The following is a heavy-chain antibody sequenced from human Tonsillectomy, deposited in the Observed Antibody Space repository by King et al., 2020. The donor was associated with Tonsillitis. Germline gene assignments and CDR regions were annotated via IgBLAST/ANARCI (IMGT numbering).Heavy chain of an antibody. V-gene: IGHV3-23*04. CDR3: AKGASVAGLTYFDS. J-gene: IGHJ4*02. CDR2: IVGSGGST. CDR1: GLTFSHYA. Sequence: VQLVESGGGLVQPGGSLRLSCAASGLTFSHYAMTWVRQAPGKGLEWVSIIVGSGGSTNYADSVKGRFTISRDNSKNTLYLQMNSLRAEDTAVYYCAKGASVAGLTYFDSWGQGTLFTVSS. D-gene: IGHD6-19*01.